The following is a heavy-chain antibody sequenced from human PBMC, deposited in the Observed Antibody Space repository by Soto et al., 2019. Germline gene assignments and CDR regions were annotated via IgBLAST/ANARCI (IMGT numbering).Heavy chain of an antibody. V-gene: IGHV3-23*01. D-gene: IGHD3-3*01. Sequence: GGCLRLSCAASGVTFSRYAMSWVRQAPGKGLEWVSAISGSGGSTYYADSVKGRFTISRDNSKNTLYLQMNSLRAEDTAVYYCAKARAQYYDFWSGYPVDYWGQGTLVTVSS. CDR2: ISGSGGST. J-gene: IGHJ4*02. CDR1: GVTFSRYA. CDR3: AKARAQYYDFWSGYPVDY.